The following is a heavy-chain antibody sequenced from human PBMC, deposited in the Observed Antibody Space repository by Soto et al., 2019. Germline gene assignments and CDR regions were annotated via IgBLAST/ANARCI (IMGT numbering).Heavy chain of an antibody. J-gene: IGHJ5*02. D-gene: IGHD6-19*01. CDR2: TYYRSKWYN. V-gene: IGHV6-1*01. CDR3: ARDSSGEAVAGNNWFDP. CDR1: GDSVSSNSAA. Sequence: SQTLSLTCAISGDSVSSNSAAWNWIRQSPSRGLEWLGRTYYRSKWYNDYAVSVKGRITINPDTSKNQFSLQLNSVTPEDTAVYYCARDSSGEAVAGNNWFDPWGQGTLVTVSS.